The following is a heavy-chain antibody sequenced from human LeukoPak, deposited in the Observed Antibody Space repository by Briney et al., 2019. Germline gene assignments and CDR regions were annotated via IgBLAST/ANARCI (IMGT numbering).Heavy chain of an antibody. CDR1: GFTFSNYG. Sequence: PGGSLRLSCAGSGFTFSNYGMHWVRQAPGKGLEWMAFIEYDGSDKYFADSVKGRFTISRDNSKNMLYLQMNSLRAEDTALYYCAKDLHSSASCYWGQGALVTVSS. J-gene: IGHJ4*02. CDR3: AKDLHSSASCY. D-gene: IGHD3-22*01. V-gene: IGHV3-30*02. CDR2: IEYDGSDK.